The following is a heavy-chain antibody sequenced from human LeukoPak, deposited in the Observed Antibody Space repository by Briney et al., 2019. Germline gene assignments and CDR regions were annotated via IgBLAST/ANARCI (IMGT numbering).Heavy chain of an antibody. D-gene: IGHD6-13*01. Sequence: PGGSLRLSCAASGFTLSSYWISWVRQAPGKGLEWVANIKQDGSEKYYVGSVKGRFTISRDNAKDTVYLQMNSLRAEGTAVYYCARAVAAAGSYWGQGTLVTVSS. J-gene: IGHJ4*02. CDR2: IKQDGSEK. CDR3: ARAVAAAGSY. CDR1: GFTLSSYW. V-gene: IGHV3-7*04.